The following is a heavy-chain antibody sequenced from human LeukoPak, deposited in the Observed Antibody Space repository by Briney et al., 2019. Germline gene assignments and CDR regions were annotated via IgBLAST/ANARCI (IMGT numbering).Heavy chain of an antibody. V-gene: IGHV3-23*01. CDR2: ISGSGGST. CDR1: GFTFSSYA. J-gene: IGHJ4*02. D-gene: IGHD3-22*01. CDR3: ARSYDSSGYYPFDY. Sequence: GGSLRLSCAASGFTFSSYAMSWVRQAPGKGLEWVSAISGSGGSTYYADSVKGRSTISRDNSKNTLYLQMNSLRAEDTAVYYCARSYDSSGYYPFDYWGQGTLVTVSS.